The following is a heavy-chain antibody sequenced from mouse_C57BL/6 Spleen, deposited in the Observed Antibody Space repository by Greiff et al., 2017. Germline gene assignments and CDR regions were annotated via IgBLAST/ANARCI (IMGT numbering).Heavy chain of an antibody. CDR1: GYTFTSYW. D-gene: IGHD2-5*01. CDR3: ARGSEYSNYGSWYFDV. J-gene: IGHJ1*03. V-gene: IGHV1-7*01. CDR2: INPSSGNT. Sequence: VQVVESGAELAKPGASVKLSCKASGYTFTSYWMHWVKQRPGQGLEWIGYINPSSGNTKYNQKFKDKATLTADKSSSTAYMQLSSLTYEVTAVYDCARGSEYSNYGSWYFDVWGKGTTVTVSS.